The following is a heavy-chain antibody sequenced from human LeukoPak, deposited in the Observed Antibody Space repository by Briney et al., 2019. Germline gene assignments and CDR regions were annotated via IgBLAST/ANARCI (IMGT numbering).Heavy chain of an antibody. CDR3: ARALYNWNYGALGAFDI. V-gene: IGHV3-74*01. CDR2: INSDGSST. CDR1: GFTFSSYW. Sequence: GGSLRLSCAASGFTFSSYWMHWVRQAPGKGQVWVSRINSDGSSTSYADSVKGRFTISRDNAKNTLYLQMNSLRAEDTAVYYCARALYNWNYGALGAFDIWGQGTIVTVSS. J-gene: IGHJ3*02. D-gene: IGHD1-7*01.